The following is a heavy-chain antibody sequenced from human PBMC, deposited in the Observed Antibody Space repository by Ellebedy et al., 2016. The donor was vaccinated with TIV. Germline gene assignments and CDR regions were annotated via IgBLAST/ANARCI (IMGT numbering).Heavy chain of an antibody. CDR2: IYYSGST. V-gene: IGHV4-59*13. CDR1: GGSISSYY. CDR3: ARVASGIDY. Sequence: SETLSLXXTVSGGSISSYYWSWIRQPPGKGLEWIGYIYYSGSTNYNPSLKSRVTISVDTSKNQFSLKLSSVTAADTAVYYCARVASGIDYWGQGTLVTVSS. J-gene: IGHJ4*02. D-gene: IGHD3-10*01.